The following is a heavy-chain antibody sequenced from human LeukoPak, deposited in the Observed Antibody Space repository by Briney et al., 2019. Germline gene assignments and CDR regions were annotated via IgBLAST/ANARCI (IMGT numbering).Heavy chain of an antibody. J-gene: IGHJ1*01. CDR2: INHNRSDT. V-gene: IGHV1-2*02. CDR1: GYTFTGYY. D-gene: IGHD1-26*01. CDR3: TKGGGSYYVSYFQH. Sequence: ASVKVSYKASGYTFTGYYMHWVRQAPGQGLEWMGWINHNRSDTNYAHIFQGRVTMTRDTSISTAYMELSRLRSDDTAMYYCTKGGGSYYVSYFQHWGQGTLVTVSS.